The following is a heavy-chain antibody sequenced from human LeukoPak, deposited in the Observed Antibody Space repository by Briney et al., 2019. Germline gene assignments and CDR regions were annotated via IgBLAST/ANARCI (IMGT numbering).Heavy chain of an antibody. CDR1: GFTFSSYS. CDR2: ISSSSSTI. J-gene: IGHJ4*02. Sequence: GGSLRLSCAASGFTFSSYSMNWVRQAPGKGPEWVSYISSSSSTIYYADSVKGRFTISRDNAKNSLYLQMNSLRAEDTAVYYCAREGILRYFDWFAFDYWGQGTLVTVSS. V-gene: IGHV3-48*01. D-gene: IGHD3-9*01. CDR3: AREGILRYFDWFAFDY.